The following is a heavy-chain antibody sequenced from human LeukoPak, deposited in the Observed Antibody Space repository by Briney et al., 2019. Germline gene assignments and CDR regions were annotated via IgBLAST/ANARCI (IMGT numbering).Heavy chain of an antibody. J-gene: IGHJ3*02. CDR1: VFTFNSYE. Sequence: PGGSLRPSCAASVFTFNSYEMNCVRHGPGRGLECVSYISSSGTTIYYADSLKGRFTISRDNAKNSLYLQMNSLRAEDTAVYYCARDQGYYYGGHDAFDIWGQGTMVTVSS. D-gene: IGHD3-10*01. V-gene: IGHV3-48*03. CDR2: ISSSGTTI. CDR3: ARDQGYYYGGHDAFDI.